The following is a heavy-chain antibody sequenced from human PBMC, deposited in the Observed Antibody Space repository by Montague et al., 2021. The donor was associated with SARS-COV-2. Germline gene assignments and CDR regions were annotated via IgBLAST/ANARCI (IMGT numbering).Heavy chain of an antibody. J-gene: IGHJ6*04. Sequence: PALVKPTQTLTLTCTFSGFSLSTSGMCVSWIRQPPGKALEWLALIDWDDDKYYSTSLKTRLTISKDTSKNQVVLTMTNMDPVDTATYYCARMPYDILIGSSYDGMDVWGEGTTVTVSS. CDR1: GFSLSTSGMC. CDR2: IDWDDDK. D-gene: IGHD3-9*01. CDR3: ARMPYDILIGSSYDGMDV. V-gene: IGHV2-70*01.